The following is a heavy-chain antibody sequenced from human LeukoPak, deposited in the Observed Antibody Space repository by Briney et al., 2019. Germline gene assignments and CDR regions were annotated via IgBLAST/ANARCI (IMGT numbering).Heavy chain of an antibody. CDR2: IYHSGST. D-gene: IGHD2-8*01. CDR3: ARDGVYPRGIDY. J-gene: IGHJ4*02. CDR1: GYSISSGYY. Sequence: PSETLSLTCTVSGYSISSGYYWGWIRQPPGKGLEWIGSIYHSGSTYYNPSLKSRVTISVDTSKNQFSLKLSSVTAADTAVYYCARDGVYPRGIDYWGQGTLVTVSS. V-gene: IGHV4-38-2*02.